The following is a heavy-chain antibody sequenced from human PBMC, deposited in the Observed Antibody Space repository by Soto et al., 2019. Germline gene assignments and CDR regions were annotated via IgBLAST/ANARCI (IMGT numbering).Heavy chain of an antibody. CDR2: IYYSGST. D-gene: IGHD3-3*01. V-gene: IGHV4-39*01. CDR1: GGSISSSSYY. J-gene: IGHJ6*03. Sequence: SETLSLTCTVSGGSISSSSYYWGWIRQPPGKGLEWIGSIYYSGSTYYNPSLKSRVTISVDTSKNQFSLKLSSVTAADTAVYYCAIGDTIFGVVIMPPYYYMDVWGKGTTVTVSS. CDR3: AIGDTIFGVVIMPPYYYMDV.